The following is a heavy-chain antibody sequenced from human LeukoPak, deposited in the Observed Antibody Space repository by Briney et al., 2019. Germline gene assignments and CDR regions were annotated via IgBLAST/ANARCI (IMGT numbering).Heavy chain of an antibody. D-gene: IGHD3-10*01. J-gene: IGHJ4*02. Sequence: SETLSLTCAVSGGSISSNSYYWGWIRQPPGKGLEWIGCIYYSGSTYYNPSLKSRVTISVDTSKNQFSLTVRSVNAADTAIYYCARGSGRYYYLWGQGTLATVSS. CDR1: GGSISSNSYY. CDR3: ARGSGRYYYL. CDR2: IYYSGST. V-gene: IGHV4-39*07.